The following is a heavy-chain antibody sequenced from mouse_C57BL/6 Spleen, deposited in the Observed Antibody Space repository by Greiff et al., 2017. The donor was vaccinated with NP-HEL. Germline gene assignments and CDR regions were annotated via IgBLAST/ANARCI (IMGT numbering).Heavy chain of an antibody. Sequence: DVKLQESGPGLVKPSQSLSLTCSVTGYSITSGYYWNWIRQFPGNKLEWMGYISYDGSNNYNPSLKNRISITRDTSKNQFFLKLNSVTTEDTATYYCARDATEGFAYWGQGTLVTVSA. J-gene: IGHJ3*01. V-gene: IGHV3-6*01. CDR2: ISYDGSN. D-gene: IGHD1-1*01. CDR3: ARDATEGFAY. CDR1: GYSITSGYY.